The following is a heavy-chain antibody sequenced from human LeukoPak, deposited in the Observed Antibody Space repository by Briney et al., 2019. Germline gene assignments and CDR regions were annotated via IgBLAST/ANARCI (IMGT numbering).Heavy chain of an antibody. D-gene: IGHD3-10*01. V-gene: IGHV3-23*01. Sequence: GGSLRLSCAASGFTFSSYAMSWVRQAPGKGLEWVSAISGSGGSTYYADSVKGRFTISRDNSRSTLYLQMNSLRPEDTAIYYCAREGYYGSGSPPSLYFDYWGQGTLVTVSS. CDR3: AREGYYGSGSPPSLYFDY. CDR1: GFTFSSYA. J-gene: IGHJ4*02. CDR2: ISGSGGST.